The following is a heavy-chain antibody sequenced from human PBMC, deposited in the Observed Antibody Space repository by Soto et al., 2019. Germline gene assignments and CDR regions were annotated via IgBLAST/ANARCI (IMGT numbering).Heavy chain of an antibody. D-gene: IGHD4-17*01. V-gene: IGHV3-30*18. Sequence: QVQLVESGGGVVQPGRSLRLSCAASGFTFSSYGMHWVRQAPGKGLVWVAVISYDGSNKYYADSVKGRFTISRDNSKNTLYLQMNSLRAEDTAVYYCAKAKEDYGDYDAFDIWGQGTMVTVSS. CDR1: GFTFSSYG. CDR2: ISYDGSNK. CDR3: AKAKEDYGDYDAFDI. J-gene: IGHJ3*02.